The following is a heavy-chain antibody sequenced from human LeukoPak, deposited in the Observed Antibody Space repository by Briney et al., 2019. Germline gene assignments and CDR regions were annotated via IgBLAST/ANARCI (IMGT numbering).Heavy chain of an antibody. Sequence: QTGGSLRLSCAASGFTFSSHAMSWVRQAPGKGLEWVLGISYSGGSTYYADSVKGRFTISRDNSKNTLFLQMNSLRAEDTAVYYCAKDVVDSGRYWDKFDYWGLGTQVTVSS. V-gene: IGHV3-23*01. J-gene: IGHJ4*02. CDR2: ISYSGGST. CDR1: GFTFSSHA. D-gene: IGHD1-26*01. CDR3: AKDVVDSGRYWDKFDY.